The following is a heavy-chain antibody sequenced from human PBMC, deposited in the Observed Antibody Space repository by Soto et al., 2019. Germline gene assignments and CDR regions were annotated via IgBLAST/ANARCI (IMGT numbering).Heavy chain of an antibody. CDR1: GFSLSTSGVG. CDR3: AHRPGPLWCGESSDAFDI. J-gene: IGHJ3*02. V-gene: IGHV2-5*02. CDR2: IYWDDDK. D-gene: IGHD3-10*01. Sequence: QITLKESGPTLVKPTQTLTLTCTFSGFSLSTSGVGVGWIRQPPGKALEWLALIYWDDDKRYSPSLKSRLTITKDTPKNQVVLTMTNMDPVDTATYYCAHRPGPLWCGESSDAFDIWGQGTMVTVSS.